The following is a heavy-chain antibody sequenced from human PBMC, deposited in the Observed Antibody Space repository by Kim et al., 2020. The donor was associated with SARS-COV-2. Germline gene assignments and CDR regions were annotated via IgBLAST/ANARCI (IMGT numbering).Heavy chain of an antibody. D-gene: IGHD3-16*02. CDR1: GFTFSSYA. Sequence: VGSLRLSCSASGFTFSSYAMHWVRQAPGKGLEYVSAISSNGGSTYYADSVKGRFTISRDNSKNTLYLQMSSLRAEDTAVYYCVKGRYDYVWGSYPVAFDIWGQGTMVTVSS. CDR3: VKGRYDYVWGSYPVAFDI. CDR2: ISSNGGST. J-gene: IGHJ3*02. V-gene: IGHV3-64D*06.